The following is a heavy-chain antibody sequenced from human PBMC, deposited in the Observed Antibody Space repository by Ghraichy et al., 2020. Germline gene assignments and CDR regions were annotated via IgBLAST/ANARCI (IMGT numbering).Heavy chain of an antibody. J-gene: IGHJ4*02. CDR3: AREDYGEHYFDY. CDR1: GFTFSSYS. V-gene: IGHV3-21*01. D-gene: IGHD4-17*01. CDR2: ISSSSYI. Sequence: GGSLRLSCAASGFTFSSYSMNWVRQAPGKGLEWVSSISSSSYIYYADSVKGRFTISRDNAKNSLYLQINSLRAEDTAVYYCAREDYGEHYFDYWGQGTLVTVSS.